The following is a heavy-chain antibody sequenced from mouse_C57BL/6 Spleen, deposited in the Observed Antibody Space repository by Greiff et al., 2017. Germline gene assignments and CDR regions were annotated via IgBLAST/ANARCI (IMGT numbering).Heavy chain of an antibody. CDR3: ARGPHYYGSSFGWYFDV. Sequence: VQLQQSGPGLVQPSQSLSITCTVSGFSLTSYGVHWVRQSPGQGLEWLGVIWSGGSTDYNAAFISSLSISKDNSKSQVFFKMNSLQADDTAIYXCARGPHYYGSSFGWYFDVWGTGTTVTVSS. V-gene: IGHV2-2*01. D-gene: IGHD1-1*01. CDR1: GFSLTSYG. CDR2: IWSGGST. J-gene: IGHJ1*03.